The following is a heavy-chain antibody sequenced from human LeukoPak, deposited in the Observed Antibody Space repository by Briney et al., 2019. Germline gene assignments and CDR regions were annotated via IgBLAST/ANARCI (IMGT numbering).Heavy chain of an antibody. D-gene: IGHD5-24*01. Sequence: SQTLSLTCTLSGGSIRTGSHYWTWIRQPAGKGLEWIGRIYTSGSTNYNPSLKSRVTMSVDTSKNQFSLKLSSVTAADTAVYYCARDFPRLRRDGYNHLAYYYYMDVWGKGTTVTVSS. V-gene: IGHV4-61*02. CDR3: ARDFPRLRRDGYNHLAYYYYMDV. J-gene: IGHJ6*03. CDR1: GGSIRTGSHY. CDR2: IYTSGST.